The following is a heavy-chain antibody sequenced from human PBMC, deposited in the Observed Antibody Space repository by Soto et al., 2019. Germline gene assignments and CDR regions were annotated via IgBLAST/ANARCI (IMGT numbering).Heavy chain of an antibody. Sequence: EVQLLESGGGLVQPGGSLRLSCAASGFTFSSYSMNWVRQAPGKGLEWVSYISSSSSTIYYADSVKGRFTISRDNAKNSLYLQMNSLRDEDTAVYYCARNYGSGSYYSLYNWFDPWGQGTLVTVSS. D-gene: IGHD3-10*01. CDR2: ISSSSSTI. CDR1: GFTFSSYS. V-gene: IGHV3-48*02. CDR3: ARNYGSGSYYSLYNWFDP. J-gene: IGHJ5*02.